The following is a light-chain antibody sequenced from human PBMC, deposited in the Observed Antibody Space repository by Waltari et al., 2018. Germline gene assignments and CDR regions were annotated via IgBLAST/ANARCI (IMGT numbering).Light chain of an antibody. V-gene: IGKV4-1*01. J-gene: IGKJ4*01. CDR1: QSFLYGSNNKNY. Sequence: DIVMTQSPDSLAVSLGERATINCKSSQSFLYGSNNKNYLAWYQQKPGQPPKLLIYWASTRESGVPDRFSGSGSGTDFTLTISSLQAEDVAVYYCQQYYTTPLTFGGGTKVEIK. CDR3: QQYYTTPLT. CDR2: WAS.